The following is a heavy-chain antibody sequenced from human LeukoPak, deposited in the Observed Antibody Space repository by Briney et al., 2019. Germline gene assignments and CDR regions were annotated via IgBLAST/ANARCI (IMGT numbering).Heavy chain of an antibody. CDR3: ARGGGDS. CDR1: GFTFSTSW. V-gene: IGHV3-7*01. J-gene: IGHJ4*02. CDR2: ITQEESER. Sequence: GGSLRLSCAASGFTFSTSWMNWVRQAPGKGLEWVAMITQEESERNYVDSVKGRFIISRDNVKSSLYLQMNSLRAEDTAVYYCARGGGDSWGQGTLVTVSS. D-gene: IGHD3-3*01.